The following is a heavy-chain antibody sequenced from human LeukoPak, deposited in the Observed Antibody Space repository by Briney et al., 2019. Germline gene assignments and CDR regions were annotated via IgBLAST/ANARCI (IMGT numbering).Heavy chain of an antibody. CDR3: AKDYSSGWYGGDASDI. D-gene: IGHD6-19*01. J-gene: IGHJ3*02. CDR1: GFTFSSYA. Sequence: PGGSLRLSCVASGFTFSSYAMSWVCQAPGKGLEWVSGISASGSSTYYADSVKGRFTISRDNSKNTLYLQMNSLRAEDTAVYYCAKDYSSGWYGGDASDIWGQGTMVTVSS. CDR2: ISASGSST. V-gene: IGHV3-23*01.